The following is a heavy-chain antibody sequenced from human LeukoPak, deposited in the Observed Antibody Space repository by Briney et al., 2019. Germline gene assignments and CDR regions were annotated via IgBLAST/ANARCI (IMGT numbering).Heavy chain of an antibody. CDR2: IYYGGST. J-gene: IGHJ4*03. D-gene: IGHD5-18*01. CDR1: GGSIRSYY. V-gene: IGHV4-59*08. CDR3: ARRVPYNFGYDY. Sequence: SETLSLTCTVSGGSIRSYYWSWIRQPPGKGLEWIGEIYYGGSTDYNPSLKTRVTISVDTSENQFSLKLSSVTAADTAVYFCARRVPYNFGYDYWGQGTLVTVSS.